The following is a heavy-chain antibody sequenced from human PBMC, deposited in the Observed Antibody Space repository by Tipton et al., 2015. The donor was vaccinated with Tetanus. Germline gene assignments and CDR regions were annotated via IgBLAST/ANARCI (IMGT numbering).Heavy chain of an antibody. J-gene: IGHJ4*02. CDR3: ARARAGTDIAS. D-gene: IGHD6-13*01. V-gene: IGHV4-59*01. CDR2: IHNSGST. Sequence: LRLSCTVSGGSFSNYYWTWIRQPPGKGLEYVGYIHNSGSTNYNPSLRGRVTIFMGTSDNQFSLRLRSVTAADTAVYYCARARAGTDIASWGLGTLVTVSS. CDR1: GGSFSNYY.